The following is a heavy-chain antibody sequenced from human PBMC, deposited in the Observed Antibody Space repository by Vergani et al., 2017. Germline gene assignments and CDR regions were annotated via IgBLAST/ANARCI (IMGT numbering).Heavy chain of an antibody. CDR3: TKGSRGYTGYFFDY. V-gene: IGHV3-23*01. D-gene: IGHD5-12*01. CDR2: VSDSSATP. J-gene: IGHJ4*02. Sequence: EVQLLESGGGLVQPGGSLRLSCEASGFSFPGYAMSWVRQAPGKGLEWVSSVSDSSATPYYADSVKGRFFIARDNSKNTLHLQMNSLRADDTAVYYCTKGSRGYTGYFFDYWGQGTLATVSS. CDR1: GFSFPGYA.